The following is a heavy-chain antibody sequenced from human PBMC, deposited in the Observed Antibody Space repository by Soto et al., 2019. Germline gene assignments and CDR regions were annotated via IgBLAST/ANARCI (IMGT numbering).Heavy chain of an antibody. CDR1: GGSISSSSYY. J-gene: IGHJ5*02. Sequence: QLQLQESGPGLVKPSETLSLTCTVSGGSISSSSYYWGWIRQPPGKGLEWIGSIYYSGSTYYNPSPKSRVTLSLDTSKNPFPLKLSSVTAADTAVYFCARKLEDPWGQGTLVTVSS. V-gene: IGHV4-39*01. CDR3: ARKLEDP. CDR2: IYYSGST.